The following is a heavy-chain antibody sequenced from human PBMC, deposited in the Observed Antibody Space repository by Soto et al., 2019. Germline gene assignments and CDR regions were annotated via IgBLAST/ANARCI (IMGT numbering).Heavy chain of an antibody. V-gene: IGHV4-39*01. J-gene: IGHJ3*01. CDR1: SGSITSDSYN. CDR3: ARFSGKAFEV. Sequence: QLQLQESGPGLVKPSETLSLACTVSSGSITSDSYNWDWIRQPPGKGLQWIGTLYYTGSTDYNPSPKSRVLISADTSKNQFPLKLHSVTSADTAVYYCARFSGKAFEVWGHGTSVIVPP. CDR2: LYYTGST.